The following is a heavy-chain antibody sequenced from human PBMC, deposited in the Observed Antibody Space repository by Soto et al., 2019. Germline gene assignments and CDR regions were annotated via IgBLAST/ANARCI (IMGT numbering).Heavy chain of an antibody. CDR3: AKVYDFIIHYFDY. D-gene: IGHD3-3*01. J-gene: IGHJ4*02. V-gene: IGHV3-23*01. CDR1: GFTFSSYA. Sequence: GGSLRLSCAASGFTFSSYAMSWVRQAPGKGLEWVSAISGSGGSTYYADSVKGRFTISIDNSKNTLYLQMNSLGAEDTAVYYCAKVYDFIIHYFDYWGQGTLVTVSS. CDR2: ISGSGGST.